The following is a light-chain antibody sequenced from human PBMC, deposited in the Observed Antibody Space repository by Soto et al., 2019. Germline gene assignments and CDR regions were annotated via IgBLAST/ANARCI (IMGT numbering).Light chain of an antibody. V-gene: IGKV2-28*01. CDR1: QSLLQTNGNTY. Sequence: DIVMTQSPLSLPVTPGEPASISCRSSQSLLQTNGNTYLDWYLQKPGQSPQLLIYLGSNRASGVPDRFSGSGSGTYFTLRISRVEAEDVGVYYCMQAQQIPRTFGQGTKVDIK. CDR2: LGS. J-gene: IGKJ1*01. CDR3: MQAQQIPRT.